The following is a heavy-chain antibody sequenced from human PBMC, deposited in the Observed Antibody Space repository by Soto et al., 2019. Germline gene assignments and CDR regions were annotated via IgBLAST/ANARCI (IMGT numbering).Heavy chain of an antibody. CDR3: ARVIPGAEAWFGP. D-gene: IGHD2-2*01. CDR2: ISAYTDNP. V-gene: IGHV1-18*01. CDR1: GYTFTNYG. J-gene: IGHJ5*02. Sequence: QVQLVQSGGEVKKPGASVKVSCKASGYTFTNYGVTWVRQAPGQGLEWMGWISAYTDNPNYAQKFQGRVTMTIDTSTSTAYMDRRSLTSDDTAVYYCARVIPGAEAWFGPWGQGTLVTVSS.